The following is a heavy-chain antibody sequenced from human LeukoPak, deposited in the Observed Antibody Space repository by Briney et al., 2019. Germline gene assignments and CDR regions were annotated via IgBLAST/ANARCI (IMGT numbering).Heavy chain of an antibody. Sequence: SVTLSLTCTVSGGSISSYYWSWIRQPPGKGLEWIGYIYYSGSTNYNPSLKSRVTISVDTSKNQFSLKLSSVTAADTAVYYCARGGIAVAGPQMRRRKLTTFDYWGQGTLVTVSS. J-gene: IGHJ4*02. V-gene: IGHV4-59*01. CDR3: ARGGIAVAGPQMRRRKLTTFDY. D-gene: IGHD6-19*01. CDR1: GGSISSYY. CDR2: IYYSGST.